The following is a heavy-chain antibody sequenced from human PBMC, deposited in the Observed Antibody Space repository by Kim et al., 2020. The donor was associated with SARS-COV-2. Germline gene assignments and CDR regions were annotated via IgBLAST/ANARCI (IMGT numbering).Heavy chain of an antibody. V-gene: IGHV4-59*01. CDR3: ARTLQTPAGYTMWAFDL. D-gene: IGHD3-9*01. CDR2: VYSSGST. CDR1: GGSISGFY. Sequence: SETLSLTCTVSGGSISGFYWNWIRQSPGKGLEWIGYVYSSGSTDSNPSLKSRVTISVDTSKNQFSLRLNSVTAADTAVYYCARTLQTPAGYTMWAFDLWGQGTVVTVAA. J-gene: IGHJ3*01.